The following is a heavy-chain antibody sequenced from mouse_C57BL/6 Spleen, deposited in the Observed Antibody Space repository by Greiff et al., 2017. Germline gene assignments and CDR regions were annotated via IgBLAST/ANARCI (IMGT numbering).Heavy chain of an antibody. CDR3: ARAEYYSNYGAMDY. CDR1: GYSFTDYN. CDR2: INPNYGTT. Sequence: EVQLQQSGPELVKPGASVKISCKASGYSFTDYNMNWVKQSNGKSLEWIGVINPNYGTTSYNQKFKGKATLTVDQSSSTDYMQLNSLTSEDAAVYYCARAEYYSNYGAMDYWGQGTSVTVSS. D-gene: IGHD2-5*01. J-gene: IGHJ4*01. V-gene: IGHV1-39*01.